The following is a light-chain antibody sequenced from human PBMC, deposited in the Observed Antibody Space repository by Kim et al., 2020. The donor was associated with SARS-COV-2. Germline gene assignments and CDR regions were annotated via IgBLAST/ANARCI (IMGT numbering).Light chain of an antibody. CDR1: QSVSNF. J-gene: IGKJ4*01. CDR2: DAS. V-gene: IGKV3-11*01. CDR3: QQRSIWPLT. Sequence: SLSPGERATLSCRTSQSVSNFLVWYQQKPGRAPRLVIYDASKRATGIPARFSGSGSGTDFTLTISSLEPEDFAIYYCQQRSIWPLTFGGGTKLEIK.